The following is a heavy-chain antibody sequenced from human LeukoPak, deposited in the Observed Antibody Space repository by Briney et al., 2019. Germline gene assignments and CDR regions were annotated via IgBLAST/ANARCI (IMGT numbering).Heavy chain of an antibody. V-gene: IGHV4-61*02. CDR2: IYTSGST. CDR3: ARHRGVILDY. CDR1: GGSISSGSYY. Sequence: SETLSLTCTVSGGSISSGSYYWSWLRQPAGKGLEWIVRIYTSGSTNYNPSLKSRVTISVDTSKNQVSLKLSSVTAADTAVYYCARHRGVILDYWGQGTLVTVSS. J-gene: IGHJ4*02. D-gene: IGHD3-16*02.